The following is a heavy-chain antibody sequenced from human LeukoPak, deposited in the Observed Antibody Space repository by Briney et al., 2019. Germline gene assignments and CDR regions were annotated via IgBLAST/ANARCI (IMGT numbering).Heavy chain of an antibody. J-gene: IGHJ4*02. CDR2: ISWNSGSI. V-gene: IGHV3-9*01. D-gene: IGHD3-9*01. CDR3: AKDIHYDILTGYPFDY. CDR1: GFTFDDYA. Sequence: GRSLRLSCAASGFTFDDYAMHWVRQAPGKGLEWVSGISWNSGSIGYADSVKGRFTISRDNAKNSLYLQMNSLRAEDTALYYCAKDIHYDILTGYPFDYWGQGALVTVSS.